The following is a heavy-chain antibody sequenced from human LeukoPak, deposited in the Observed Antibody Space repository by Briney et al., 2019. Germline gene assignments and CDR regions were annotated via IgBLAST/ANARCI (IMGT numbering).Heavy chain of an antibody. Sequence: SETLSLTCTVWGGSFTGPYWSWIRHTPGKGLEWIGYIYHNGDTMYNPSLKSRVTMSVDTSKNQFSLKLNAVTPADTAVYYCARDGYGPTDYWGKGSLVTVSS. J-gene: IGHJ4*02. CDR2: IYHNGDT. CDR1: GGSFTGPY. CDR3: ARDGYGPTDY. V-gene: IGHV4-59*11. D-gene: IGHD3-10*01.